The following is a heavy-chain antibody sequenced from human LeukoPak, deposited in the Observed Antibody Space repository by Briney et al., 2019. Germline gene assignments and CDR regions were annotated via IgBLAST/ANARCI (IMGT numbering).Heavy chain of an antibody. J-gene: IGHJ3*02. CDR3: AREGTGNKINDAFDI. V-gene: IGHV1-69*05. CDR1: GGAFSSYA. CDR2: IIPIFGTA. Sequence: ASVKVSCKASGGAFSSYAISWVRQAPGQGLEWMGGIIPIFGTANYAQKFQGRVTITTDESTSTAYMELSSLRSEDTAVYYCAREGTGNKINDAFDIWGQGTMVTVSS. D-gene: IGHD3/OR15-3a*01.